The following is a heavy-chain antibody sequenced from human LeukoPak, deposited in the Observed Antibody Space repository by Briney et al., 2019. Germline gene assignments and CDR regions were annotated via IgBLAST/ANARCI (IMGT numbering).Heavy chain of an antibody. J-gene: IGHJ4*02. CDR2: INSDGSST. Sequence: GGSLRLSCAASGFTYSSYWMHWVRQAPGKGLVWVSGINSDGSSTSYADSVKGRFTISRDNAKNTLYLQMNSLRAEDTAVYYCARKAGGYSYGPLDYWGQGTLVTVSS. CDR1: GFTYSSYW. D-gene: IGHD5-18*01. V-gene: IGHV3-74*01. CDR3: ARKAGGYSYGPLDY.